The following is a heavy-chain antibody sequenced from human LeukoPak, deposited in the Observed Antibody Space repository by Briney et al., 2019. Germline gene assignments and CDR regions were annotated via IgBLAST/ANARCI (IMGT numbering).Heavy chain of an antibody. J-gene: IGHJ4*02. V-gene: IGHV4-39*01. D-gene: IGHD3-9*01. CDR2: IYYSGST. CDR1: GGSISSSSYY. CDR3: ARLDILTGHYYYFDY. Sequence: SETLSLTCTVSGGSISSSSYYWGWIRQPPGKGLEWIGSIYYSGSTYYNPSLKSRVTISVDTSKNQFSLKLSSVTAADTAVYYCARLDILTGHYYYFDYWGQGTLVTVSS.